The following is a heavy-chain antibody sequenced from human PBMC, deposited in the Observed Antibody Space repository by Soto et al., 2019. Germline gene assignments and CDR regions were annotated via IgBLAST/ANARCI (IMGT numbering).Heavy chain of an antibody. D-gene: IGHD5-18*01. V-gene: IGHV1-69*06. Sequence: SVKVSCKASGGTFSSYAISWVRQAPGQGLEWMGGIIPIFGTANYAQKFQGRVTITADKSTSTAYMELSSLRSEDTAVYYCARVPWIQLGYYYGIDVWGQGTTVTVSS. CDR2: IIPIFGTA. CDR1: GGTFSSYA. CDR3: ARVPWIQLGYYYGIDV. J-gene: IGHJ6*02.